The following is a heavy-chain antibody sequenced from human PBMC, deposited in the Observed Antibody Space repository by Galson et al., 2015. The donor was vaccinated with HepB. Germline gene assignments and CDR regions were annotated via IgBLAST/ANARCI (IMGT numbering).Heavy chain of an antibody. J-gene: IGHJ3*02. V-gene: IGHV1-24*01. CDR3: ATDRLDYDSSGYSHFDAFDI. CDR1: GYTLTELS. Sequence: SVKVSCKVSGYTLTELSMHWVRQAPGKGLEWMGGFDPEDGETIYAQKFQGRVTMTEDTSTDTAYMELSSLRSEDTAVYYCATDRLDYDSSGYSHFDAFDIWGQGTMVTVSS. D-gene: IGHD3-22*01. CDR2: FDPEDGET.